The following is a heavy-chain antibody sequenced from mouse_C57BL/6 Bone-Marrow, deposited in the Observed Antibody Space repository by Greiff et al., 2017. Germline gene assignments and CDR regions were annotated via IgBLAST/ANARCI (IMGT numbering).Heavy chain of an antibody. J-gene: IGHJ3*01. CDR1: GYTFTDYY. Sequence: EVKLQESGPVLVKPGASVKMSCKASGYTFTDYYMNWVKQSHGKSLEWIGVINPYNGGTSYNQKFKGKATLTVDKSSSTAYMELNSLTSEDSAVYYCARCDGNSFAYWGQGTLVTVSA. CDR3: ARCDGNSFAY. CDR2: INPYNGGT. V-gene: IGHV1-19*01. D-gene: IGHD2-1*01.